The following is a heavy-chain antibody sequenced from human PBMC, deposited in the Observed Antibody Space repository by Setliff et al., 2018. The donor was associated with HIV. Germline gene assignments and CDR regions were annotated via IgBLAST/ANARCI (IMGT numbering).Heavy chain of an antibody. V-gene: IGHV3-30*04. J-gene: IGHJ3*02. Sequence: ALRLSCAASGFSFSTSAMHWVRQAPGKGLEWVAVTSYDGNIKYYADSVKGRFTISRDNPKNTLYVQMNSLRAEDTAVYYCARDPTYYYDTSGPYDAFDIWGQGTMVTVSS. CDR2: TSYDGNIK. D-gene: IGHD3-22*01. CDR3: ARDPTYYYDTSGPYDAFDI. CDR1: GFSFSTSA.